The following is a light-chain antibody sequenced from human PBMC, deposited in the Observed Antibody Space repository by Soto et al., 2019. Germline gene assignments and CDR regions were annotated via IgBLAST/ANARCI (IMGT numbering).Light chain of an antibody. V-gene: IGKV1-5*03. CDR3: QQYNSPLT. Sequence: DIQMTQSPSTLSASVGDRVTITCRASQSISSWLAWYQQKPGKAPKLLIYKASSLESGVPSRFSDSGSGTEFTLTISSLQPDDFATYYCQQYNSPLTFGGGTKVEIK. J-gene: IGKJ4*01. CDR1: QSISSW. CDR2: KAS.